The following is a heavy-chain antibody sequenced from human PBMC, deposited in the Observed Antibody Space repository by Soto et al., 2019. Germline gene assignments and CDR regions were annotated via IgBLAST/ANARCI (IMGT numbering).Heavy chain of an antibody. CDR3: VRDGTKTLRDWFDP. V-gene: IGHV4-4*07. J-gene: IGHJ5*02. CDR1: GASISGFY. Sequence: QVQLQESGPGLVKPSETLSLTCTVPGASISGFYWSWIRKSAGKGLEWIGRIYATGTTDYNPSLKSRVMMSVDTSKKQFSLKLRSVTAADTAVDYCVRDGTKTLRDWFDPWGQGISVTVSS. D-gene: IGHD1-1*01. CDR2: IYATGTT.